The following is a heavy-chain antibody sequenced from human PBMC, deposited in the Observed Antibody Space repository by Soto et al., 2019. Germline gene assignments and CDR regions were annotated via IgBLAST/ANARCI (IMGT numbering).Heavy chain of an antibody. D-gene: IGHD6-19*01. CDR3: ARQVAVAGTLWFDP. Sequence: PXXSLKISCKGSGYSFTNYWIVWVRQMPGKGLECMGIIYPGDSDTRYSPSFQGQVTISADKSISTAYLQWSSLKASDTAMYYCARQVAVAGTLWFDPWGQGTLVTVSS. CDR1: GYSFTNYW. CDR2: IYPGDSDT. J-gene: IGHJ5*02. V-gene: IGHV5-51*01.